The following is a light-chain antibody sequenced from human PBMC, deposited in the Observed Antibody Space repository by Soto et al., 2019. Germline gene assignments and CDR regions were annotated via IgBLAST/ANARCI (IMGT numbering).Light chain of an antibody. CDR1: QSISNRY. CDR2: DAS. V-gene: IGKV3-20*01. Sequence: EIVLTQSPGTLSLSPGERATLSCRASQSISNRYLAWYQQKPGQAPRLLMYDASSRATGIPDRFSGSGSGTDFTLTSTRLQPEDFAVYYCQLYGSSPYTFGQGTKLEIK. CDR3: QLYGSSPYT. J-gene: IGKJ2*01.